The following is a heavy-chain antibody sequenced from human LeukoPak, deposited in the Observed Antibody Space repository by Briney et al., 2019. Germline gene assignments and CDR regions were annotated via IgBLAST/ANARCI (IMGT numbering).Heavy chain of an antibody. CDR3: ARDLPYCSSSSCAYYFDY. CDR2: INPSSGGT. Sequence: ASVTVSCTASGYTFTGYYVHWVRQAPGQGLEWMGWINPSSGGTNYAQKFQGRVTMTRDTSISTAYMELSRLRSDDTAVYYCARDLPYCSSSSCAYYFDYWGQGTLVTVSS. D-gene: IGHD2-2*01. CDR1: GYTFTGYY. J-gene: IGHJ4*02. V-gene: IGHV1-2*02.